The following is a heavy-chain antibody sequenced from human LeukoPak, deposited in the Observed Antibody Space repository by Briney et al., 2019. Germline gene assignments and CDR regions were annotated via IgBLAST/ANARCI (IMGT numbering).Heavy chain of an antibody. Sequence: PGGSLRLSCAASGFTFSSYGMHWVRQAPGKGLEWVAFIRYDGSNKYYADSVKGRFTISRDNSKNTLYLQMNSLRAEDTAVYYCAKDPRLYGSESYYPLDYWGQGTLVTVSS. D-gene: IGHD3-10*01. CDR2: IRYDGSNK. V-gene: IGHV3-30*02. J-gene: IGHJ4*02. CDR3: AKDPRLYGSESYYPLDY. CDR1: GFTFSSYG.